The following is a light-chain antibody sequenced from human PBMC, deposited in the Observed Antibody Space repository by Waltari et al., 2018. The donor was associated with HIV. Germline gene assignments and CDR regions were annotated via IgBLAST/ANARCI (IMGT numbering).Light chain of an antibody. V-gene: IGLV1-47*01. CDR3: AAWDDILSGWV. J-gene: IGLJ3*02. Sequence: QSVLTQPPSASGAPGQRVTISFSGSSANIGNTVYWSQQLPGTAPKVLIYRDNQRPSGVPDRFSGSRSGTSASLDVSGLRSEDEANYICAAWDDILSGWVFGGGTKLTVL. CDR2: RDN. CDR1: SANIGNT.